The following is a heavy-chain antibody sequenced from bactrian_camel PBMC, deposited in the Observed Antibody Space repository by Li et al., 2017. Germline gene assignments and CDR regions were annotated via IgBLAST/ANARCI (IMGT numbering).Heavy chain of an antibody. CDR1: GFTFGSNW. CDR2: ISTSGRTT. V-gene: IGHV3S1*01. Sequence: HVQLVESGGGLVQPGGSLRLSCAASGFTFGSNWMHWVRQAPGKEREGVALISTSGRTTSYADSVKGRFTISRDNAKNTVYLQMNALEPEDTAMYYCAAGGVRVPAIQALGITSPRVTKLFGYWGQGTQVTVS. J-gene: IGHJ6*01. CDR3: AAGGVRVPAIQALGITSPRVTKLFGY. D-gene: IGHD3*01.